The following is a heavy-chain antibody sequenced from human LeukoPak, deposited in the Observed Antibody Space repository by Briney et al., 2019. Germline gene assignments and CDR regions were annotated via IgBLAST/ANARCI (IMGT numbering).Heavy chain of an antibody. Sequence: GGSLRLSCAASGFTFSSYWMHWVRQAPGKGLVWVSRINSDGSSTSYADSVKGRFTISRDNAKNTLYLQMNSLRAEDTAVYYCARADGSMLLDYWGQGTLVTVSS. CDR1: GFTFSSYW. J-gene: IGHJ4*02. CDR2: INSDGSST. CDR3: ARADGSMLLDY. V-gene: IGHV3-74*01. D-gene: IGHD2/OR15-2a*01.